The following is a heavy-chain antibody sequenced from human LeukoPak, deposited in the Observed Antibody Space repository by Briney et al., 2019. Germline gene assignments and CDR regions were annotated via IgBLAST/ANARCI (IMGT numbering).Heavy chain of an antibody. Sequence: VRSLRLSSAASGFTFTIYSMHWVRPAPGTGVGWVAVISYDGSNKYYADSVKGRFTISRDNSKNTLYLQMNSLRAENTAVYYCAKDGITMVRGVIIKRRGNYFDYWGQGTLVTVSS. V-gene: IGHV3-30*18. D-gene: IGHD3-10*01. CDR3: AKDGITMVRGVIIKRRGNYFDY. CDR2: ISYDGSNK. J-gene: IGHJ4*02. CDR1: GFTFTIYS.